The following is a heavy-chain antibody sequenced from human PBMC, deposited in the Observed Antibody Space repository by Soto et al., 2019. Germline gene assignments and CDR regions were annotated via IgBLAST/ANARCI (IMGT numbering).Heavy chain of an antibody. CDR3: ARVERDYGAGGVPKF. J-gene: IGHJ4*02. V-gene: IGHV3-21*01. CDR2: IDSSSTYM. CDR1: GFTFSLYS. D-gene: IGHD4-17*01. Sequence: EVQLVESGGGLVRPGGSLRLSCAASGFTFSLYSMNWVRQAPGKGLEWVSSIDSSSTYMYYADSVKGRFTISRDNAKNSVYLQMNSLGVEDTAVYYCARVERDYGAGGVPKFWGQGTLLTVSS.